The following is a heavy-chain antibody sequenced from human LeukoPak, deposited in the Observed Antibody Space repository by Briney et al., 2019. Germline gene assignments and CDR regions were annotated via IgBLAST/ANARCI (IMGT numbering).Heavy chain of an antibody. J-gene: IGHJ6*03. Sequence: GGSLRLSCAASGFTFSSYWMSWVRQAPGKGLEWVANIKQDGSEKYYVDSVKGRFTISRDNAKNSLYLQMNSLRAEDTAVYYCARGEASGAAAGQGPYYYYYMDVWGKGTTVTVSS. V-gene: IGHV3-7*01. CDR3: ARGEASGAAAGQGPYYYYYMDV. CDR1: GFTFSSYW. CDR2: IKQDGSEK. D-gene: IGHD6-13*01.